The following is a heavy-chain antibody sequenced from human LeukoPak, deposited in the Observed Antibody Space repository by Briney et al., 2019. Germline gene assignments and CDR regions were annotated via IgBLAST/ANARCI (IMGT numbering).Heavy chain of an antibody. CDR1: GYSFTNYW. J-gene: IGHJ3*02. D-gene: IGHD3-16*01. Sequence: GESLKIPCKGSGYSFTNYWMAWVRQMPGKGLEWMGIIYPDDSDTRYSPSFQGQVTISADKSISTAYPQWSSLKASDTAMYYCARIWLRAFDIWGQGTMVTVSS. CDR3: ARIWLRAFDI. V-gene: IGHV5-51*01. CDR2: IYPDDSDT.